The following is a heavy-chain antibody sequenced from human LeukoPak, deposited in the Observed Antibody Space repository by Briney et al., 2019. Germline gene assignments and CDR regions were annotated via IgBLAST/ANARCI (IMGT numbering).Heavy chain of an antibody. CDR2: INHSGST. D-gene: IGHD3-10*01. V-gene: IGHV4-34*01. Sequence: KPSETLSLTCAVYGGSFSVYYWSWIRQPPGKGLEWIGEINHSGSTNYNPSLKSRVTISVDTSKNQFSLKLSSVTAADTAVYYCARARPFYGSGSYNYFDYWGQGTLVTVSS. CDR3: ARARPFYGSGSYNYFDY. J-gene: IGHJ4*02. CDR1: GGSFSVYY.